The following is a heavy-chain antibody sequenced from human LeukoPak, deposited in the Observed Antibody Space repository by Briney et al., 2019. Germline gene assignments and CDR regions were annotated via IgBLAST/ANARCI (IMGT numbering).Heavy chain of an antibody. CDR2: ISSSSSYI. CDR1: GFTFSSYS. D-gene: IGHD3-10*01. CDR3: ARSLWFGEPFLFDY. V-gene: IGHV3-21*01. J-gene: IGHJ4*02. Sequence: GGSLRLSCAASGFTFSSYSMIWVRQAPGKGLEWVSSISSSSSYIYYADTVKGRFTISRDNAKNSLYLQMNSLRAEDTAVYYCARSLWFGEPFLFDYWGQGTLVTVSS.